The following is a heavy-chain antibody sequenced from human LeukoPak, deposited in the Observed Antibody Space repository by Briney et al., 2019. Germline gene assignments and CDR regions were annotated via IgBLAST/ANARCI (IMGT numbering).Heavy chain of an antibody. CDR2: IYYSGGT. J-gene: IGHJ4*02. V-gene: IGHV4-59*08. D-gene: IGHD2-21*01. Sequence: GSLRLSCAASGFTFSSYWMSWVRQAPGKGLEWIGYIYYSGGTNSNPSLKSRVTMSVDTSKNQFSLKVRSVTAADTSVYYCARRSIARGKVDVIVFDYWGQGALVTVSS. CDR1: GFTFSSYW. CDR3: ARRSIARGKVDVIVFDY.